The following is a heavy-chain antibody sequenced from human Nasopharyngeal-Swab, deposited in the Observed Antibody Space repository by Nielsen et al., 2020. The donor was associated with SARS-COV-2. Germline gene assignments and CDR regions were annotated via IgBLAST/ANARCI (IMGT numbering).Heavy chain of an antibody. CDR1: GYRFTEIS. Sequence: ASVKVSCKVSGYRFTEISMHWVRQAPGKGLEWMGGFDPEHNEKNYAQKFQGRVTMTEDTSTDTAYMGLSSLTSEDTAVYYCAGETGDFWSGYEYWGQGTLVSVSS. CDR3: AGETGDFWSGYEY. V-gene: IGHV1-24*01. D-gene: IGHD3-3*01. J-gene: IGHJ4*02. CDR2: FDPEHNEK.